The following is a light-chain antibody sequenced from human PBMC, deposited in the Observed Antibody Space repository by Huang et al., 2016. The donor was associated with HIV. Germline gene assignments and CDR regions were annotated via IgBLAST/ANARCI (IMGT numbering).Light chain of an antibody. Sequence: DIQMTQSPPSLSASVGDRVTITCRASQTISNNLNWYQQKPGKAPNRLISAASSSQSGGPSRFSGSGSGTDFTLTISSLQPEDFATYYCQQSHSIPRTFGQGTRVEIK. CDR3: QQSHSIPRT. CDR2: AAS. J-gene: IGKJ1*01. CDR1: QTISNN. V-gene: IGKV1-39*01.